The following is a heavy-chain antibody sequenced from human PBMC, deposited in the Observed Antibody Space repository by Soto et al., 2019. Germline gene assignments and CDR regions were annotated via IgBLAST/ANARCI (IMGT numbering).Heavy chain of an antibody. J-gene: IGHJ3*01. CDR2: IKSETNGGTT. Sequence: VQLVESGGGLVKPGGSLRLSCAASGFTFRNAWMSWVRQAPGKGLEWVGRIKSETNGGTTDYTAPVKGRFTISRDDSRNTLYLQMNSLKTEDIAVYYCTTVGRGTWGQGTMVSVSS. V-gene: IGHV3-15*01. CDR3: TTVGRGT. D-gene: IGHD1-1*01. CDR1: GFTFRNAW.